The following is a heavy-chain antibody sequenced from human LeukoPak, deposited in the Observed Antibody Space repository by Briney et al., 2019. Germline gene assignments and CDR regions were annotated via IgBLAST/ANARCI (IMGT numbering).Heavy chain of an antibody. D-gene: IGHD3-3*01. J-gene: IGHJ6*03. CDR3: ARDNSGLWSGNMDV. Sequence: SETLSLTCIVSGGSISSYYWSWIRQPPGKGLEWIGYISYSGSTNYSPSLKSRVTISVDTSKNQFSLKLSSVTAADTAVYYCARDNSGLWSGNMDVWGKGTTVTVSS. CDR1: GGSISSYY. V-gene: IGHV4-59*01. CDR2: ISYSGST.